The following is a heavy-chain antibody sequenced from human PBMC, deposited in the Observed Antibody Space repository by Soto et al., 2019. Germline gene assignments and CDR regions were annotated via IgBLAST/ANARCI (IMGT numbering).Heavy chain of an antibody. J-gene: IGHJ3*02. CDR1: GYTFTSYG. CDR3: ARDIVFWSGYYTDAFDI. V-gene: IGHV1-18*01. CDR2: ISAYNGNT. Sequence: ASVKVSCKASGYTFTSYGISWVRQAPGQGLEWMGWISAYNGNTNYAQKLQGRVTMTTDTSTSTAYMELRSLRSDDTAVYYCARDIVFWSGYYTDAFDIWGQGTLVTVSS. D-gene: IGHD3-3*01.